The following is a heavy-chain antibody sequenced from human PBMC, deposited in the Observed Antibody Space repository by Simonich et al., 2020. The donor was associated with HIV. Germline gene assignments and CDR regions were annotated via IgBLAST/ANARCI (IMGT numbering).Heavy chain of an antibody. J-gene: IGHJ3*01. CDR1: GFTFSSCS. V-gene: IGHV3-21*01. Sequence: EVQLVESGGGLEQPGGSLRLSCAASGFTFSSCSMNWVRQAPGKGLEWVSYISSSRSYIYYADSVKGRFTISRDNAKDSLYLQMNSLRADDTAVYFCYGAFDVWGQGTMVTVSS. CDR2: ISSSRSYI. D-gene: IGHD4-17*01. CDR3: YGAFDV.